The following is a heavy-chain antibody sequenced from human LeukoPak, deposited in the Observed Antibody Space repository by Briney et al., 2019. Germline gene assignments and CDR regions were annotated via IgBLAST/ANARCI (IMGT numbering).Heavy chain of an antibody. CDR1: GYTFTSYY. CDR2: INPSGGST. V-gene: IGHV1-46*01. D-gene: IGHD2-15*01. Sequence: ASVKVSCKASGYTFTSYYMHWVRQAPGQGLEWMGIINPSGGSTSYAQKFQGRVTMTRDTSTSTVYMELSSLRSEDTAVYYCAGHLGYWSGGSCGLWFDPWGQGTLVTVSS. CDR3: AGHLGYWSGGSCGLWFDP. J-gene: IGHJ5*02.